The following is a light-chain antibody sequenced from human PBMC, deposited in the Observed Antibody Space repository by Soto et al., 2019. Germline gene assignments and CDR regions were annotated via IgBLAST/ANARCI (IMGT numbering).Light chain of an antibody. J-gene: IGKJ1*01. V-gene: IGKV3-15*01. CDR1: QSITTH. Sequence: IVMTQSPGTLSLSAGDRATLSCSASQSITTHLAWYQQRPGQAPRLLIYHSSTRATGFPSRFSGSGSGTDFTLTINSLQSEDIAVYYCQQYNTWHRTFGQGTKVEIK. CDR2: HSS. CDR3: QQYNTWHRT.